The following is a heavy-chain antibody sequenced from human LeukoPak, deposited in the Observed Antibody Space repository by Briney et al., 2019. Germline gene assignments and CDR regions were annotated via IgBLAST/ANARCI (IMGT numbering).Heavy chain of an antibody. V-gene: IGHV1-18*01. Sequence: ASVKVSCKASGYILTTYGISWVRQAPGQGLEWMGWISAYNGDTDFAQHLQGRVSMTRDTSISTAYMELSRLRSDDTAVYYCARGAAIRQQLVIGYWGQGTLVTVSS. D-gene: IGHD6-13*01. CDR3: ARGAAIRQQLVIGY. J-gene: IGHJ4*02. CDR1: GYILTTYG. CDR2: ISAYNGDT.